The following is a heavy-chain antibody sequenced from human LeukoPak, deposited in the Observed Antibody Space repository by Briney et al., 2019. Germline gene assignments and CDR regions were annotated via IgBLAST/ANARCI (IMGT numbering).Heavy chain of an antibody. CDR2: IIPIFGTA. D-gene: IGHD2-15*01. CDR1: GGTFGSYA. Sequence: SVKVSCKASGGTFGSYAISWVRQAPGQGLEWMGGIIPIFGTANYAQKFQGRVTITTDESTSTAYMELSSLRSEDTAVYYCARGDGSGVAATYDYWGQGTLVTVSS. V-gene: IGHV1-69*05. J-gene: IGHJ4*02. CDR3: ARGDGSGVAATYDY.